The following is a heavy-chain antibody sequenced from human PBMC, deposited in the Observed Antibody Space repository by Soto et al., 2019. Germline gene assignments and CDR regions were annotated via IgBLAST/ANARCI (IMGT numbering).Heavy chain of an antibody. Sequence: SETLSLTCTVSGGSISSGGYYWNWIRQHPGKGLEWIGYIYYSGNTYYNPSLNSLVTVSADTSKNQFSLKLSSVTAADTAVYFCARLSSSGWPFDYWGQGTLVTVSS. V-gene: IGHV4-31*01. CDR1: GGSISSGGYY. CDR2: IYYSGNT. D-gene: IGHD6-19*01. J-gene: IGHJ4*02. CDR3: ARLSSSGWPFDY.